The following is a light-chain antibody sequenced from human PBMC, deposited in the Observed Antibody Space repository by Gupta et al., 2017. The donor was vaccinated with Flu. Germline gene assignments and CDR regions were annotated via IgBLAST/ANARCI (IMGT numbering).Light chain of an antibody. CDR2: DVT. CDR1: SSDVGSYHY. J-gene: IGLJ1*01. CDR3: CSYAGSIYV. V-gene: IGLV2-11*01. Sequence: QSVTISCTGTSSDVGSYHYVSWYQHHPGKAPKLIIYDVTKRTAGVPDRFSGAKSGYTASLTISGLQADDEGDYYCCSYAGSIYVFGTGTEVFVL.